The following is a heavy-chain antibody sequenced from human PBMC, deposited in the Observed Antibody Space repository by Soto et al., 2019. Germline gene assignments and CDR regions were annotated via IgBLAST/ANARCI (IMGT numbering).Heavy chain of an antibody. CDR3: AKDKSATFAYFDY. Sequence: GGSLRLSCAASGFTFSSYGMHWVRQAPGKGLEWVALISYDGSNKYYADSVKGRFTTSRDNSKNTLHLQMNSLRAEDTAVYYCAKDKSATFAYFDYWGQGSLVTVSS. D-gene: IGHD3-10*02. J-gene: IGHJ4*02. CDR2: ISYDGSNK. CDR1: GFTFSSYG. V-gene: IGHV3-30*18.